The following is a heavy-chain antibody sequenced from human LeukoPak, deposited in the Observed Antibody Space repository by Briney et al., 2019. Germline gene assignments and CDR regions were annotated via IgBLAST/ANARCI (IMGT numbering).Heavy chain of an antibody. CDR1: GFTFGRSA. V-gene: IGHV3-23*01. CDR2: ISSSGNT. J-gene: IGHJ4*02. D-gene: IGHD5-24*01. Sequence: PGGSLRLSCEASGFTFGRSAMTWVRQTPGKGLEWFSSISSSGNTYYADSVTGRFTISRDNSKNLVNLQMNSLRAEDTAIYYCVKGRMSEDGLDFWGQGSLVTVSS. CDR3: VKGRMSEDGLDF.